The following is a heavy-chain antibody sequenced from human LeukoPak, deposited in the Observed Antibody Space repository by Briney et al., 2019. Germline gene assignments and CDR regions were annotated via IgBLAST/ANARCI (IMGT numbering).Heavy chain of an antibody. Sequence: PGGSLRLSCAASGFTFSGYWMHWGRQAPGKGLEWVSSISTGSSYIYYADSVKGRFTISRDNAKNSLYLQMNSLRAEDTAVYYCARDSVLDYGDPLDYWGQGTLITVSS. V-gene: IGHV3-21*01. CDR1: GFTFSGYW. CDR3: ARDSVLDYGDPLDY. CDR2: ISTGSSYI. D-gene: IGHD4-17*01. J-gene: IGHJ4*02.